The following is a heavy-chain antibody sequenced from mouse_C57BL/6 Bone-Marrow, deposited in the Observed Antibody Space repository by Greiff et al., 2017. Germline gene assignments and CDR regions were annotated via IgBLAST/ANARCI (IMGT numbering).Heavy chain of an antibody. V-gene: IGHV1-7*01. Sequence: QVHVKQSGAELAKPGASVKLSCKASGYTFTSYWMHWVKQRPGQGLEWIGYINPSSGYTKYNQKFQDKATLTADKYSSTAYMQLSSLTYEDSAVYYCARWNYSRRRDWYFDVGGTGTTVTVSS. CDR3: ARWNYSRRRDWYFDV. D-gene: IGHD1-1*01. J-gene: IGHJ1*03. CDR1: GYTFTSYW. CDR2: INPSSGYT.